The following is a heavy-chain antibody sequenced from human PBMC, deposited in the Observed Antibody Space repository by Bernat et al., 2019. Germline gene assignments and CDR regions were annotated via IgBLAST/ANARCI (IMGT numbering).Heavy chain of an antibody. CDR1: GFTFSNYT. J-gene: IGHJ4*02. CDR3: AKGSGFDS. D-gene: IGHD2-15*01. V-gene: IGHV3-23*01. Sequence: EVQLLESGGGLVQPGGSLRISCAASGFTFSNYTMSWVRQAPGKGLEWVSRISESGDKTYYADSVKGRFTISRDKSRNTLYLKMNSLRVEDAALYYCAKGSGFDSWGQGTLVTVSS. CDR2: ISESGDKT.